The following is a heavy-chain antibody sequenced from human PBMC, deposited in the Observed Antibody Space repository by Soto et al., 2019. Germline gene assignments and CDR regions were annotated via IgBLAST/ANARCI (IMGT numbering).Heavy chain of an antibody. CDR2: INAGNGNT. CDR3: AKGVPSYYGSGSFDY. V-gene: IGHV1-3*01. D-gene: IGHD3-10*01. CDR1: GYTFSSYV. J-gene: IGHJ4*02. Sequence: ASVKVSCKASGYTFSSYVMHWVRQAPGQRLEWMGWINAGNGNTKYSQRFQNRVTITRDTPASTVYMELSSLRSADTAVYYCAKGVPSYYGSGSFDYWGQGTLVTVS.